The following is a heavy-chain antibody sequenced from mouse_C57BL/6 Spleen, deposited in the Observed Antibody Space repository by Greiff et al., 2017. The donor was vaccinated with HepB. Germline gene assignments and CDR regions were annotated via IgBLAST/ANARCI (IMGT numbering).Heavy chain of an antibody. Sequence: VQLKQSGPGLVKPSQSLSLTCSVTGYSITSGYYWNWIRQFPGNKLEWMGYISYDGSNNYNPSLKNRISITRDTSKNQFFLKLNSVTTEDTATYYCANYDYFYYAMDYWGQGTSVTVSS. CDR2: ISYDGSN. J-gene: IGHJ4*01. CDR1: GYSITSGYY. CDR3: ANYDYFYYAMDY. D-gene: IGHD2-4*01. V-gene: IGHV3-6*01.